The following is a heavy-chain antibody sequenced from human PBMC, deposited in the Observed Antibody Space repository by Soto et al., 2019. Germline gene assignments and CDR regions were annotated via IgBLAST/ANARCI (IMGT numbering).Heavy chain of an antibody. D-gene: IGHD1-1*01. Sequence: SQTLSLTFAISGDSVSNNGSAWNWIRQSPSRGLQWLGRTYYRSKWNNDYAVSVKSRITINPDTSKNQFSLQLNSVTPEDTAVYYCARGHAGTMDVWGQGTTVTVSS. CDR2: TYYRSKWNN. J-gene: IGHJ6*02. CDR1: GDSVSNNGSA. CDR3: ARGHAGTMDV. V-gene: IGHV6-1*01.